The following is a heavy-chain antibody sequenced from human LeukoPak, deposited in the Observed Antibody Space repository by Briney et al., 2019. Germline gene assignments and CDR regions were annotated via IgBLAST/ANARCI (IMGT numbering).Heavy chain of an antibody. D-gene: IGHD5-18*01. CDR1: GFTFSSYA. CDR3: ARDWYSYGLRVPFDY. CDR2: ISYDGSNK. J-gene: IGHJ4*02. V-gene: IGHV3-30*04. Sequence: GGSLRLSCAASGFTFSSYAMRWVRQAPGKGLEWVAVISYDGSNKYYADSVKGRFTISRDNSKNTLYLQMNSLRAEDTAVYYCARDWYSYGLRVPFDYWGQGTLVTVSS.